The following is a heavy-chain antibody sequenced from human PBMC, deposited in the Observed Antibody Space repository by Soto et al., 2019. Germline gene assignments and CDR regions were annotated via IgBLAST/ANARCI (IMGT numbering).Heavy chain of an antibody. CDR3: ARGTYGMDV. D-gene: IGHD3-10*01. Sequence: QMQLVQSGGGLVKTGGSLRLSCAASGFSFSDYYMSWIRRAPGKGLEWVSYIGASGSPIYFGDSVKGRFSISRDNTNNSLYLQMNSLRPEDTAVYYCARGTYGMDVWGQGTTVIVSS. CDR1: GFSFSDYY. CDR2: IGASGSPI. J-gene: IGHJ6*02. V-gene: IGHV3-11*01.